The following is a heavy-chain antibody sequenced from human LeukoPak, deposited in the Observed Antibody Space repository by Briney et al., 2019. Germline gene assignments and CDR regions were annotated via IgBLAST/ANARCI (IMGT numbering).Heavy chain of an antibody. CDR3: ARVPYYYGSGSYYFDY. D-gene: IGHD3-10*01. J-gene: IGHJ4*02. CDR1: GGSISSYY. V-gene: IGHV4-34*01. CDR2: FNHSGST. Sequence: SETLSLTCTVSGGSISSYYWSWIRQPPGKGLEWIGEFNHSGSTNYNPSLKSRVTISVDTSKNQFSLKLSSVTAADTAVYYCARVPYYYGSGSYYFDYWGQGTLVTVSS.